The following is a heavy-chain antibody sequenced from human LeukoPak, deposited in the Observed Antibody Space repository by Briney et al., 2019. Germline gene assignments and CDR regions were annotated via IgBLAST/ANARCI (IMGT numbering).Heavy chain of an antibody. CDR3: ARRVSYSSSRHYFDY. J-gene: IGHJ4*02. V-gene: IGHV5-51*01. Sequence: PGESLKISCKGSGYSLTSYWIGWVRLMPGKGLEWMGIIYPGDSDTRYTPSFQGQVTISADKSISTAYLQWSSLKASDTAMYYCARRVSYSSSRHYFDYWGQGTLVTVSS. CDR2: IYPGDSDT. D-gene: IGHD6-6*01. CDR1: GYSLTSYW.